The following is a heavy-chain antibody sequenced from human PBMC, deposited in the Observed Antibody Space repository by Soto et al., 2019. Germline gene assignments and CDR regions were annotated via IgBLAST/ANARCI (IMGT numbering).Heavy chain of an antibody. V-gene: IGHV1-46*01. Sequence: HVQLVQSGAEVKRPGASVKVSCKASGYTFTTYYMHWVRQAPGQGLDWLGIFKPNGGSTTYAQKFQGRVTMTRDTSTSTVYLELSSLRSEDTAVYYCARAGYCSGGTCFHGNCDYWGQGTLVTVSA. D-gene: IGHD2-15*01. J-gene: IGHJ4*02. CDR1: GYTFTTYY. CDR3: ARAGYCSGGTCFHGNCDY. CDR2: FKPNGGST.